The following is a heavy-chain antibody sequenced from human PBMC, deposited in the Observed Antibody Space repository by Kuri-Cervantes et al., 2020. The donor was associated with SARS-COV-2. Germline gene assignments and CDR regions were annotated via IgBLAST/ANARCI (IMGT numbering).Heavy chain of an antibody. V-gene: IGHV1-69*05. D-gene: IGHD2-21*02. CDR1: GGTLSSFA. Sequence: SVKVSCKASGGTLSSFAISWVRQAPGQGLEWTGGIIPVFGTARYPQRFQGRVTMTTDESTTTAYMELSSLRSEDTAVYYCARWGVVTNSFDYWGQGTLVTVSS. J-gene: IGHJ4*02. CDR2: IIPVFGTA. CDR3: ARWGVVTNSFDY.